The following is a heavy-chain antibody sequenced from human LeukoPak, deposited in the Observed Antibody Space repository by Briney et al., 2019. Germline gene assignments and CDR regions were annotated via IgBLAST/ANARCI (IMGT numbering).Heavy chain of an antibody. J-gene: IGHJ4*02. V-gene: IGHV3-7*01. CDR1: GFTFSPYW. D-gene: IGHD6-6*01. Sequence: GGSLRLSCAASGFTFSPYWMTWVRQAPGKGLEWVANLKQDGSEEYYVDSVKGRFTISRDNAKNSLYLQMNSLRAEDTAVYYCARDYRSSSARSIDYWGQGTLVTVSS. CDR2: LKQDGSEE. CDR3: ARDYRSSSARSIDY.